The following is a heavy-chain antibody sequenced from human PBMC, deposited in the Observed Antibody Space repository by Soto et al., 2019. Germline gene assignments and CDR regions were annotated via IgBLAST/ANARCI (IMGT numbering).Heavy chain of an antibody. V-gene: IGHV3-48*03. CDR1: GFTFSSYE. Sequence: EVQLVESGGGLVQPGGSLRLSCAASGFTFSSYEMNWVRQAPGKGLEWVSYISSSGSTIYYADSVKGRVTISRDNAKNSLYLQLNSLRAEDTAVYYCARDPTYYYDSSGYDPPRPWVDYWGQGTLVTVSS. CDR2: ISSSGSTI. CDR3: ARDPTYYYDSSGYDPPRPWVDY. J-gene: IGHJ4*02. D-gene: IGHD3-22*01.